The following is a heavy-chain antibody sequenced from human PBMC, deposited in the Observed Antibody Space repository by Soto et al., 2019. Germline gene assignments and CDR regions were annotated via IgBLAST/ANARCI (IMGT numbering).Heavy chain of an antibody. Sequence: SGPTLVNPTQTLTLTCTFSGFSLSTSGMCVSWIRQPPGKALEWLARIDWDDDKFYSTSLKTRLTISKDTSKNQVVLTMTNMDPVDTATYYCARISGSSGLFDYWGQGTLVTVSS. CDR3: ARISGSSGLFDY. D-gene: IGHD1-26*01. J-gene: IGHJ4*02. V-gene: IGHV2-70*17. CDR1: GFSLSTSGMC. CDR2: IDWDDDK.